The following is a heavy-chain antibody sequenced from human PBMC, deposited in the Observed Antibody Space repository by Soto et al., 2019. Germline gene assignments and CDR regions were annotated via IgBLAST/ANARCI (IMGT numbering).Heavy chain of an antibody. CDR2: SYYNGVT. D-gene: IGHD6-19*01. V-gene: IGHV4-59*01. CDR1: GGSISSDS. Sequence: QVQLQESGPGLVKPSETLSLTCTVSGGSISSDSWSWIRQSPGKALEWIGYSYYNGVTKYNPSLKSRVTISVDTSQNKFSLRLTSVTASDTAVYYCARRSSSSSGWYFLDYWGQGTLVTVSS. CDR3: ARRSSSSSGWYFLDY. J-gene: IGHJ4*02.